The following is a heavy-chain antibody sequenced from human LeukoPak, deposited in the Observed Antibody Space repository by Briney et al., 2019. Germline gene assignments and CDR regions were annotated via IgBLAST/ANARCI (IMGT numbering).Heavy chain of an antibody. Sequence: GGSLRLSCAASGFTFSSYGMHWVRQAPGKGLEWVAVIWYGGSNKYYADSVKGRFTISRDNSKNTLYLQMNSLRAEDTAVYYCAKPYSSSTLGVSYFDYWGQETLVTVSS. CDR2: IWYGGSNK. J-gene: IGHJ4*02. CDR3: AKPYSSSTLGVSYFDY. D-gene: IGHD6-6*01. V-gene: IGHV3-30*02. CDR1: GFTFSSYG.